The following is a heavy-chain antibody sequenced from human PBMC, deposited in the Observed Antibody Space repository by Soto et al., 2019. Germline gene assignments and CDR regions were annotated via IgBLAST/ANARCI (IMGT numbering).Heavy chain of an antibody. Sequence: QVQLVESGGGVVQPGRSLRLSCAASGFTFSSYGMHWVRQAPGKGLEWVAVIWYDGSNKYYADSVKGRFTISRDNSKNPLYLQMNSLRAEDTAVYYCARDAHDYGDYFNAFDIWGQGTMVTVSS. CDR1: GFTFSSYG. J-gene: IGHJ3*02. V-gene: IGHV3-33*01. CDR2: IWYDGSNK. D-gene: IGHD4-17*01. CDR3: ARDAHDYGDYFNAFDI.